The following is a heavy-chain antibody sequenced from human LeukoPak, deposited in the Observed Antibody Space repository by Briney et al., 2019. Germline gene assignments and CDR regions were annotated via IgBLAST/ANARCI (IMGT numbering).Heavy chain of an antibody. CDR2: IIPIFGTA. CDR3: ARHSFSYYYDSSGSTFDY. Sequence: GASVKVSCKASGGTFSSYAISWVRQAPGQGLEWMGGIIPIFGTANYAQKFQGRVTITADESTSTAYMELSSLRSEDTAVYYCARHSFSYYYDSSGSTFDYWGQGTLVTVSS. J-gene: IGHJ4*02. CDR1: GGTFSSYA. V-gene: IGHV1-69*13. D-gene: IGHD3-22*01.